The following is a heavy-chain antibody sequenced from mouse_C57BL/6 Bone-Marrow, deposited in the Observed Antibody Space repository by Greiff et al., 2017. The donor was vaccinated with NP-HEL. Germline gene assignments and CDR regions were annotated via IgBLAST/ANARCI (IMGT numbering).Heavy chain of an antibody. CDR2: ISDGGSYT. CDR3: ARETYYYGSLFDY. V-gene: IGHV5-4*01. J-gene: IGHJ2*01. D-gene: IGHD1-1*01. CDR1: GFTFSSYA. Sequence: EVQGVESGGGLVKPGGSLKLSCAASGFTFSSYAMSWVRQTPEKRLEWVATISDGGSYTYYPDNVKGRFTISRDNAKNNLYLQRSHLKSEYTAMYYCARETYYYGSLFDYWGQGTTLTVSS.